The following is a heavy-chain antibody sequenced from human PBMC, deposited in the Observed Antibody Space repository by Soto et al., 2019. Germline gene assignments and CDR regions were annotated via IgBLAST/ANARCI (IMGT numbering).Heavy chain of an antibody. CDR2: ISWNGGAT. D-gene: IGHD3-9*01. Sequence: GGSLRLSCGASGFTFEDYGTSWVRQVPGKGLEWVSGISWNGGATVDADSVRGRFTISRDNARNSLYLEMNSLRAEDTALYYCARDRDDIFIGHKISHAFDIWGQGTMVTVSS. J-gene: IGHJ3*02. CDR1: GFTFEDYG. CDR3: ARDRDDIFIGHKISHAFDI. V-gene: IGHV3-20*04.